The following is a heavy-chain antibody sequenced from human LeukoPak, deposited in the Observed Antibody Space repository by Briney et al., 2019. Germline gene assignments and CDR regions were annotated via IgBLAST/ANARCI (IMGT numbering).Heavy chain of an antibody. V-gene: IGHV3-30*04. CDR3: ARDSTYYYGSGSSGPHYFDY. D-gene: IGHD3-10*01. J-gene: IGHJ4*02. CDR2: ISYDGGNT. Sequence: GGSLRLSCAASGFPFISYAMHWVRQAPGKGLEWVDVISYDGGNTYYADSVKGRFTISRDNSKNTLYLQLNSLRAEDTAVYYCARDSTYYYGSGSSGPHYFDYWGQGTLVTVSS. CDR1: GFPFISYA.